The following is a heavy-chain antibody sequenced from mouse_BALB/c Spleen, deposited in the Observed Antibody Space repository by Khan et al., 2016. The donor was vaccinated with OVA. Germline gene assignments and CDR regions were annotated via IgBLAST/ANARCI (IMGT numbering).Heavy chain of an antibody. V-gene: IGHV1S34*01. CDR2: ISCYNGGT. J-gene: IGHJ4*01. CDR3: ARDGYYYAMDY. Sequence: LVKTGASVKISCKASGYSFTGYYIHWVKQSHGKSLEWIGYISCYNGGTGYNPKFKGKATFTVHTSSSTAYMQFNRLTSEDSAVNYCARDGYYYAMDYWGQGTSVTVSS. CDR1: GYSFTGYY. D-gene: IGHD2-3*01.